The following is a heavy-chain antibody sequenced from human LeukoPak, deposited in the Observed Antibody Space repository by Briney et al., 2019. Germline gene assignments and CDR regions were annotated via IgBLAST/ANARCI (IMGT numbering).Heavy chain of an antibody. V-gene: IGHV5-51*01. J-gene: IGHJ4*02. CDR2: FYPGDSDT. CDR3: ARGPRGGNWNEALDY. CDR1: GCRFTTYW. Sequence: GASLQISSQASGCRFTTYWIGWVRQMPGKGLEWMGMFYPGDSDTRKSPSFQGQVTLSADKSITTAYLQWSSLKASDTAIYYCARGPRGGNWNEALDYWGQGTLVTVSS. D-gene: IGHD1-1*01.